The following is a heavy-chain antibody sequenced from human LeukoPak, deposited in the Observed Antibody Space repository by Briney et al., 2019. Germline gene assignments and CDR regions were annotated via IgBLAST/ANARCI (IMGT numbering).Heavy chain of an antibody. Sequence: PGGSPRLSCVGSGFTFSSYWENWVRQSPGKGLEWVANIKPDGSDKYYVDSARGRFTVSRDNAKNSAFLQMNSLRAEDTAIYYCATISAPTFDICGQRTLVSVSS. D-gene: IGHD5-24*01. J-gene: IGHJ3*02. V-gene: IGHV3-7*01. CDR1: GFTFSSYW. CDR2: IKPDGSDK. CDR3: ATISAPTFDI.